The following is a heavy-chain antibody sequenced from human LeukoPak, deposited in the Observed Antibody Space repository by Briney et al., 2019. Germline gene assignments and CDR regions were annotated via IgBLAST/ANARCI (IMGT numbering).Heavy chain of an antibody. CDR1: GGTFSNYA. V-gene: IGHV1-69*05. D-gene: IGHD5-18*01. CDR3: ARDRGYNYGYAYGWFDP. CDR2: IIPLSGTA. J-gene: IGHJ5*02. Sequence: SVKVSCKASGGTFSNYAINWVRQAPGQGLEWMGGIIPLSGTANYAQKFQGRVTLTTGESTSTAYMELSSLTSEDTAIYYCARDRGYNYGYAYGWFDPWGQGTLVTVSS.